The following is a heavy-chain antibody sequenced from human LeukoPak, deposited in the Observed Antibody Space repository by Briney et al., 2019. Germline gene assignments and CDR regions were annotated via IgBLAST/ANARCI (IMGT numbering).Heavy chain of an antibody. CDR3: AKEPGEGGSAFDY. V-gene: IGHV3-23*01. J-gene: IGHJ4*02. Sequence: PPGGSLRLSCAASGFTFSSYAMSWVRQAPGKGLEWVSAISGSGGSTYYADSVKGRFTISRDNSKKTVYLQMSSLTIEDTAVYYCAKEPGEGGSAFDYWGQGTLVTVYS. CDR1: GFTFSSYA. CDR2: ISGSGGST. D-gene: IGHD3-16*01.